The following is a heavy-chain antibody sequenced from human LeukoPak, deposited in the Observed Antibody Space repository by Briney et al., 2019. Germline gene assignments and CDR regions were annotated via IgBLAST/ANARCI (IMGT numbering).Heavy chain of an antibody. CDR3: ARGLFYPVRGVIKTWRYNWFDP. V-gene: IGHV1-8*01. CDR1: GYTFTSYD. CDR2: MNPNSGNT. J-gene: IGHJ5*02. Sequence: ASVKVSCKASGYTFTSYDINWVRQGTGQGLEWMGWMNPNSGNTGYAQKFQGRVTMARNTSISTAYMELSSLRSEDTAVYYCARGLFYPVRGVIKTWRYNWFDPWGQGTLVTVSS. D-gene: IGHD3-10*01.